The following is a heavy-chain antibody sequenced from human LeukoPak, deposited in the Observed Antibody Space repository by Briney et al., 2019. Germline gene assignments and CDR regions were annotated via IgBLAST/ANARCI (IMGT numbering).Heavy chain of an antibody. CDR2: IYYSGST. J-gene: IGHJ4*02. Sequence: PSETLSLTCTVSGGSISSGDYYWSWIRQPPGKGLEWIGYIYYSGSTYYNPSLKSRVTISVDTSENQFSLKLSSVTAADTAVYYCARDHCGSTSCYEGGFDYWGQGTLVTVSS. D-gene: IGHD2-2*01. V-gene: IGHV4-30-4*08. CDR1: GGSISSGDYY. CDR3: ARDHCGSTSCYEGGFDY.